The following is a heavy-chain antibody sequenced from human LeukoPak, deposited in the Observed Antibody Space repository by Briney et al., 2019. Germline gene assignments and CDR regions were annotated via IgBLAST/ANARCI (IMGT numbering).Heavy chain of an antibody. D-gene: IGHD1-1*01. Sequence: SETLSLTCAVYGGSFSGYYWSWIRQPPGKELEWIGEINHSGSTNYNPSLKSRVTISVDTSKNQFSLKLSSVTAADTAVYYCARRRYSLDPWGQGTLVTVSS. V-gene: IGHV4-34*01. CDR1: GGSFSGYY. J-gene: IGHJ5*02. CDR2: INHSGST. CDR3: ARRRYSLDP.